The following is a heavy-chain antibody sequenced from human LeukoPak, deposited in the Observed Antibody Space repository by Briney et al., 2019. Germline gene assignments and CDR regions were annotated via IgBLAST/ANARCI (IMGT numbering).Heavy chain of an antibody. V-gene: IGHV3-30*18. CDR2: ISYDGSNK. CDR3: AKERQTGDYFTSDY. CDR1: GFTFSSYG. Sequence: EGSLRLSCAASGFTFSSYGMHWVRQAPGKGLEWVSVISYDGSNKYYADSVKGRFAISRDNSDNTLYLQMSSLRVDDTAVYFCAKERQTGDYFTSDYWGQGTLVTVSS. J-gene: IGHJ4*02. D-gene: IGHD4-17*01.